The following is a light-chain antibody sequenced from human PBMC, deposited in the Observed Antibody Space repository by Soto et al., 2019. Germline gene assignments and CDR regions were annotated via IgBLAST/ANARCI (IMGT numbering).Light chain of an antibody. Sequence: EIVMTQSPVILSVSPGERATLSCRASQNININLAGYEQRPGQAPRVLIYGASSRASGLPDRFSGSGSGTDFTLTINRLEPDDFAFYYCQQYKDWPPLTFGGGTRVDMK. CDR3: QQYKDWPPLT. CDR2: GAS. V-gene: IGKV3D-15*01. CDR1: QNININ. J-gene: IGKJ4*01.